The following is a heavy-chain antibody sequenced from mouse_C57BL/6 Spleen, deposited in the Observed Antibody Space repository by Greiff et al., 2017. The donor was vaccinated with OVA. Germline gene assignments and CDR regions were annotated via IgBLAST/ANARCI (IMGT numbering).Heavy chain of an antibody. Sequence: VHVKQSGTVLARPGASVKMSCKTSGYTFTSYWMHWVKQRPGQGLEWIGAIYPGNSDTSYNQKFKGKAKLTAVTSASTAYMELSSLTNEDSAVYYCYYDYEGFADWGQGTLGTVSA. CDR2: IYPGNSDT. CDR1: GYTFTSYW. V-gene: IGHV1-5*01. D-gene: IGHD2-4*01. CDR3: YYDYEGFAD. J-gene: IGHJ3*01.